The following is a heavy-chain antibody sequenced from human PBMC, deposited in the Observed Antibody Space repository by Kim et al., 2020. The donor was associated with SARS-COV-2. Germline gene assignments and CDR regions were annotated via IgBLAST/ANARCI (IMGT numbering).Heavy chain of an antibody. V-gene: IGHV4-39*07. CDR1: GGSISSSSYY. CDR3: ATSHIVVRRFDY. Sequence: SETLSLTCTVSGGSISSSSYYWGWIRQPPGKGLEWIGSIYYSGSTYYNPSLKSRVTISVDTSKNQFSLKLSSVTAADTAVYYCATSHIVVRRFDYWGQGTLVTVSS. J-gene: IGHJ4*02. D-gene: IGHD1-26*01. CDR2: IYYSGST.